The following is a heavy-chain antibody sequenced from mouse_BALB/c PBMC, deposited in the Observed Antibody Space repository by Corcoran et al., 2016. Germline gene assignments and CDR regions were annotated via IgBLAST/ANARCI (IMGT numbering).Heavy chain of an antibody. V-gene: IGHV14-3*02. J-gene: IGHJ3*01. Sequence: EVQLQQSGAELVKPGASVKLSCTASGFNIKDTYMHWVKQRPEQGLEWIGRIDPANGNTKYDPKFQGKATITADTSSNTAYLQLSSLTSEDTAVYYCASPLYYDYDGFAYWGQGTLVTVSA. CDR1: GFNIKDTY. CDR3: ASPLYYDYDGFAY. CDR2: IDPANGNT. D-gene: IGHD2-4*01.